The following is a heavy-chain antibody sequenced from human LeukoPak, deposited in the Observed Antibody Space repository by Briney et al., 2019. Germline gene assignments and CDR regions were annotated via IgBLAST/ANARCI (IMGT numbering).Heavy chain of an antibody. CDR2: MYDSGST. CDR1: GGSFSSSDYY. Sequence: SETLSLTCTVSGGSFSSSDYYWGWIRQPPGQGLEWIGSMYDSGSTYHNPSLKSRVTISLQMSKNQFSLKLTSVTAADTAVYYCARHSMVGSSWSFYYFDYWGQGTLVTVSS. D-gene: IGHD6-13*01. CDR3: ARHSMVGSSWSFYYFDY. V-gene: IGHV4-39*01. J-gene: IGHJ4*02.